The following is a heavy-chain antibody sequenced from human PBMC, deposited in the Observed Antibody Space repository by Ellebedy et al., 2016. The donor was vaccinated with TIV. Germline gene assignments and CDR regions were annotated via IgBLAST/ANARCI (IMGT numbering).Heavy chain of an antibody. CDR1: GYSFTSYW. CDR3: ATGPDYYYDSSGYPFDY. J-gene: IGHJ4*02. CDR2: IDPSDSYT. Sequence: GESLKISXKGSGYSFTSYWIGWVRQMPGKGLEWMGRIDPSDSYTNYSPSFQGHVTISADKSISTAYLQWSSLKASDTAMYYCATGPDYYYDSSGYPFDYWGQGTLVTVSS. V-gene: IGHV5-10-1*01. D-gene: IGHD3-22*01.